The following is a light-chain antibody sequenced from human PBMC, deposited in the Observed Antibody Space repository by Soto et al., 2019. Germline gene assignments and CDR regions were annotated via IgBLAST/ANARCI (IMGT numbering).Light chain of an antibody. CDR1: QSLSNFF. Sequence: EIVLTQYPGILSLSPGEGATLSCRASQSLSNFFLAWYQQKPGQSPRLLIYGTSIRATGIPDRFSGSGSETDFTLTVNRLEPEDFAVYYCQQYESSPITFGQGTRLEIK. CDR2: GTS. CDR3: QQYESSPIT. V-gene: IGKV3-20*01. J-gene: IGKJ5*01.